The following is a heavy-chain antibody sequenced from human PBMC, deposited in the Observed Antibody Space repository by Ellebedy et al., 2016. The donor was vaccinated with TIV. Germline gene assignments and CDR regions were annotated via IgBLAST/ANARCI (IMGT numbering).Heavy chain of an antibody. J-gene: IGHJ6*03. CDR1: GGSISSSSYY. V-gene: IGHV4-39*07. Sequence: SETLSLXXTVSGGSISSSSYYWGWIRQSPGKGLEWIGEVNHSGNTDYNPSLKSRVTISVDTSKNQFSLRLSSVTAADTAVYYCARAQRGSYGSGSRYYYSYYMDGWGKGTTVTVSS. CDR2: VNHSGNT. D-gene: IGHD3-10*01. CDR3: ARAQRGSYGSGSRYYYSYYMDG.